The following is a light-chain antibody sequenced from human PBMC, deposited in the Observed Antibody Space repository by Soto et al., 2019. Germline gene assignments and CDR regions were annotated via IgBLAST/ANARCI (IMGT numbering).Light chain of an antibody. V-gene: IGKV1-5*03. J-gene: IGKJ1*01. CDR1: QTISSW. CDR3: QQLDNYPRT. Sequence: DIQMTQSPSTLSGSVGDRVTITCRASQTISSWLAWYQQKPGKAPKLLIYKASTLKSGVPSRFSGSGSGTEFTLTISSLQPDDFATYYCQQLDNYPRTFGQGTKVDIK. CDR2: KAS.